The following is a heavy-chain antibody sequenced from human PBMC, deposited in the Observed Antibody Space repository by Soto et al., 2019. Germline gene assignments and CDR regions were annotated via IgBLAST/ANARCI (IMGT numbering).Heavy chain of an antibody. J-gene: IGHJ6*02. CDR3: AKDRSGSYAYYYYYGMDV. CDR1: GFTFSSYG. Sequence: XQSLPPSCAASGFTFSSYGMHWVRHAPGKGLERVAVISYDGSNKYYADSVKGRFTISRDNSKNTLYLQMNSLRAEDTAVYYCAKDRSGSYAYYYYYGMDVWGQGTTVTVSS. CDR2: ISYDGSNK. D-gene: IGHD1-26*01. V-gene: IGHV3-30*18.